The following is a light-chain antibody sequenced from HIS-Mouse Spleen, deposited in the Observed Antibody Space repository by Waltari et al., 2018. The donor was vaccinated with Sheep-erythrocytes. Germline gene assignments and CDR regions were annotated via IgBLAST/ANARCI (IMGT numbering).Light chain of an antibody. CDR3: QVWDSSSDHYV. CDR2: DDS. J-gene: IGLJ1*01. CDR1: NLGSKL. V-gene: IGLV3-21*03. Sequence: SYVLTQPPSVSVAAGTTARITCGGNNLGSKLGRWYQQKPGQAPVLVVYDDSDRPSGIPERFSGSNSGNTATLTISRVEAGDEADYYCQVWDSSSDHYVFGTGTKVTVL.